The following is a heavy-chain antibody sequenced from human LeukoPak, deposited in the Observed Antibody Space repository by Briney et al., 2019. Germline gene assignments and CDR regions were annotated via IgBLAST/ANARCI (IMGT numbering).Heavy chain of an antibody. V-gene: IGHV3-7*04. Sequence: GGSLRLSCTASGFAFSTYWMSWVRQAPGKGLDWVANIKPDGSEQYYVDPVRGRFTVSRDNAKNSLYLQMTSLSAGDTALYYCARDNNAAFDIWGLGTVVTVSS. D-gene: IGHD1-14*01. CDR3: ARDNNAAFDI. CDR1: GFAFSTYW. CDR2: IKPDGSEQ. J-gene: IGHJ3*02.